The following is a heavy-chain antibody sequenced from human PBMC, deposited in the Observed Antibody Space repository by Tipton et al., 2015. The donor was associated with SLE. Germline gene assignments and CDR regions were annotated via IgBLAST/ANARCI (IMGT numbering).Heavy chain of an antibody. V-gene: IGHV4-61*01. CDR1: GGSISSSSYY. D-gene: IGHD3-3*02. CDR3: AREGGDIFGDAFDI. CDR2: IHNSGRT. J-gene: IGHJ3*02. Sequence: TLSLTCTVSGGSISSSSYYWGWIRQPPGKGLEWIGYIHNSGRTNYHPSLKSRVTMSVDTPKNQFSLKLTSVTAGDTAVYYCAREGGDIFGDAFDIWGRGTMVTVSS.